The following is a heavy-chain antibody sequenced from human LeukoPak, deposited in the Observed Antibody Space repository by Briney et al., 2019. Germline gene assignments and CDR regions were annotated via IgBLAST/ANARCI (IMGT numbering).Heavy chain of an antibody. CDR2: ISSSSSYI. Sequence: GGSLRLSCAASGFXFSSYSINWVRQAPGKGLEWVSSISSSSSYIYYADSVKGRFTISRDNAKNSLYLQMNSLRAEDTAVYYCARGLYYYGSERSLHMDVWGQGTTVTVSS. CDR3: ARGLYYYGSERSLHMDV. J-gene: IGHJ6*02. V-gene: IGHV3-21*01. D-gene: IGHD3-10*01. CDR1: GFXFSSYS.